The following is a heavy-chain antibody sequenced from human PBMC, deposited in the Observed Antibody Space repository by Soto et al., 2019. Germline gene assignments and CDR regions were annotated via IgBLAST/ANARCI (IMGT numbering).Heavy chain of an antibody. Sequence: QVQLVQSGAEVKKPGASVRVSCKASGYTFTNHYVHWVRQAPGQGLEWMGILNPSGGSTNYAQKFQGRVTMTRDTSTTTVYMELSSLTSEDTAVYYCARGSVAVAFDYWGQGTLVTVSS. D-gene: IGHD2-21*01. V-gene: IGHV1-46*01. CDR1: GYTFTNHY. CDR3: ARGSVAVAFDY. CDR2: LNPSGGST. J-gene: IGHJ4*02.